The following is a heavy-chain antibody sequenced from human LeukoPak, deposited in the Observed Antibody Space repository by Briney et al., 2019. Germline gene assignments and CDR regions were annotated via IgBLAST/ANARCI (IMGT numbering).Heavy chain of an antibody. J-gene: IGHJ4*02. CDR3: ARGMYYYGSGSKDAYDY. CDR2: INQDGSKK. D-gene: IGHD3-10*01. CDR1: GFTFSSYW. V-gene: IGHV3-7*01. Sequence: GGSLRLSCAASGFTFSSYWMSWVRQVPGKGLEWVDNINQDGSKKYYVDSVKGRFTISRDNAKNSLYLQMNSLRAEDTAVYYCARGMYYYGSGSKDAYDYWGQGTLVTVSS.